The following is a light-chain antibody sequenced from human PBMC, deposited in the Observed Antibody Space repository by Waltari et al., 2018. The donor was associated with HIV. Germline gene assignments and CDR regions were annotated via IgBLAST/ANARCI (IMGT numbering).Light chain of an antibody. CDR3: AVWDDSLNGPV. J-gene: IGLJ3*02. Sequence: QSVLTQPPSASGTPGQRVTTSCSGSNSNIGSNLVNWYQNLPGRAPKLLIYSNNQRPSGVPDRFSGSKSGTSASLAISGLQSEDEADYYCAVWDDSLNGPVFGGGTKLTVL. CDR2: SNN. V-gene: IGLV1-44*01. CDR1: NSNIGSNL.